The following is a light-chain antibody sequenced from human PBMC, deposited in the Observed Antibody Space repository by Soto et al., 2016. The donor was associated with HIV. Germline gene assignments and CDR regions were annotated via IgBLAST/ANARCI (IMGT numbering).Light chain of an antibody. CDR2: QDT. Sequence: SYELTQPPSVSVSPGQTASITCSGDKLGNKYASWFQQRPGQPPVLIIYQDTKRPSRIPERFSGSNHGNTATLTISGTQAIDEADYYCQTWDNDNVVFGGGTKLTVL. V-gene: IGLV3-1*01. CDR3: QTWDNDNVV. CDR1: KLGNKY. J-gene: IGLJ2*01.